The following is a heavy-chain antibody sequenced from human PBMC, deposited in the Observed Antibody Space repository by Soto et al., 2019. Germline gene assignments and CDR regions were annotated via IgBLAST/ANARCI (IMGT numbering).Heavy chain of an antibody. J-gene: IGHJ3*02. D-gene: IGHD2-21*02. Sequence: QVTLKESGPVLVKPTETLTLTCTVSGFSLSNARMGVSWIRQPPGKALEWLAHIFSNDEKAYSTSLKSRLTIANDTSKSQVVLTMTNMDPVDTATYDCARDSGAYCGGDCDAFDIWGQGTMVTVSS. CDR1: GFSLSNARMG. CDR3: ARDSGAYCGGDCDAFDI. V-gene: IGHV2-26*01. CDR2: IFSNDEK.